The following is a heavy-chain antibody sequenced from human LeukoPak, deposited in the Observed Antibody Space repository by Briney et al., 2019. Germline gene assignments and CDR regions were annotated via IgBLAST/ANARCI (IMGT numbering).Heavy chain of an antibody. J-gene: IGHJ5*02. CDR2: SFPIFCTA. CDR1: GGTFSSYA. Sequence: ASVTVSCMSTGGTFSSYACSWVRQARGQGLAWMGSSFPIFCTANYAQKFQGRVTITADKSTSTAYMELSSLRSEDTAVHYCAREGGYCSGGSCGRGEDWFDPWGQGTLVTVSS. D-gene: IGHD2-15*01. V-gene: IGHV1-69*06. CDR3: AREGGYCSGGSCGRGEDWFDP.